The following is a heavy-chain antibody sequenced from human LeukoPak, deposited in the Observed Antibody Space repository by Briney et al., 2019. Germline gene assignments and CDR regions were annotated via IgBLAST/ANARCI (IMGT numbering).Heavy chain of an antibody. Sequence: GGSLRLSCAASGFTFSSYSMNWVRQAPGKGLEWVSSISSSSSYIYYADSVKGRFTISRDNAKNSPYLQMNSLRAEDTAVYYCATRFRLDGYWGQGTLVTVSS. CDR1: GFTFSSYS. V-gene: IGHV3-21*01. D-gene: IGHD5-24*01. J-gene: IGHJ4*02. CDR2: ISSSSSYI. CDR3: ATRFRLDGY.